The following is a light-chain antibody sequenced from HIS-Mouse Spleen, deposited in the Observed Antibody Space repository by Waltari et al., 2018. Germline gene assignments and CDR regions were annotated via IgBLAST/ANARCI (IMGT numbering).Light chain of an antibody. CDR3: YSTDSSGNHRV. J-gene: IGLJ2*01. V-gene: IGLV3-10*01. CDR2: EDS. CDR1: AFPKKY. Sequence: SYELTQSPSVSVSPGQTARITCSGDAFPKKYAYWYQQKSGQAPVLVIYEDSKRPSGIPERFSGSSSGTMATLTISGAQVEDEADYYCYSTDSSGNHRVFGGGTKLTVL.